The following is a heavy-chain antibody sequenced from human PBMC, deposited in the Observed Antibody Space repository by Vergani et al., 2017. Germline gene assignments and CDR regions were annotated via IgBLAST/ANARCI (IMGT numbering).Heavy chain of an antibody. Sequence: EVQLVESGGGLIHPGGSLRLSCEGSGFSFSGYWMHWVRQSPEKGLVWVSRIKSDGSITNYADSVKGRFTISRDNAKNTLYLEMNSLRLDDTAVYYCTSGGLYVGPTQRYSDYWGQGSLVTVSS. CDR3: TSGGLYVGPTQRYSDY. V-gene: IGHV3-74*01. CDR2: IKSDGSIT. J-gene: IGHJ4*02. D-gene: IGHD2-15*01. CDR1: GFSFSGYW.